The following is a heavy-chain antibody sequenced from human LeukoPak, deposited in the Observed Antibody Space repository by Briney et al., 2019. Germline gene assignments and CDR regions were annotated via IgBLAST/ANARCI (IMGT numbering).Heavy chain of an antibody. V-gene: IGHV3-23*01. CDR1: GFTFSAFG. J-gene: IGHJ4*02. CDR3: AKGGWLYS. CDR2: ISVSGGST. Sequence: GGSLRLSCVASGFTFSAFGMTWVRQAPGKGLEWVSVISVSGGSTDYADSVKGRFTISRDNSKNTLYLQMNSLRVEDTAVYYFAKGGWLYSWGQGTLVTVSS. D-gene: IGHD5-12*01.